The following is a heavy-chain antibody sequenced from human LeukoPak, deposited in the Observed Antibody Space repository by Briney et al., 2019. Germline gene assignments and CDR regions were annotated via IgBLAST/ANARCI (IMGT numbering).Heavy chain of an antibody. D-gene: IGHD1-26*01. V-gene: IGHV1-8*01. CDR3: ARLRSVSGSYSAMRAFDI. Sequence: ASVKVSCKASGYTFTSYDINWVRQATGQGLEWMGWMNPNSGNTGYAQKFQGRVTMTRNTSISTAYMELSSLKASDTAMYYCARLRSVSGSYSAMRAFDIWGQGTMVTVSS. J-gene: IGHJ3*02. CDR2: MNPNSGNT. CDR1: GYTFTSYD.